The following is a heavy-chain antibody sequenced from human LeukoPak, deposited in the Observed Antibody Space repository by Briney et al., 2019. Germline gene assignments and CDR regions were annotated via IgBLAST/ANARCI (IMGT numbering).Heavy chain of an antibody. J-gene: IGHJ4*02. CDR3: ARLSTVTTPGGVDY. D-gene: IGHD4-17*01. V-gene: IGHV1-69*02. CDR2: IIPILRIA. CDR1: GGTFSSYT. Sequence: ASAKVSCKASGGTFSSYTISWVRQAPGQELEWMGRIIPILRIANYAQKFQGRVTITADKSTSTAYVELGSLRSEDAAVYCCARLSTVTTPGGVDYWDQGTLVTVSS.